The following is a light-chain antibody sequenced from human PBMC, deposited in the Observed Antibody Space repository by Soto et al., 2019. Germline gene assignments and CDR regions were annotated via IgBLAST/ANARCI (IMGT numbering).Light chain of an antibody. V-gene: IGLV2-11*01. J-gene: IGLJ1*01. Sequence: QSALTQPRSVSGSPGQSVTISCTGTSSDVGNYNEVSWYQQPPTKPPDLIIFDVARRPSGVPDRFSGSKSGNTASLTVCGLQAEDEADYYCSSYAGIRTVVFGTGTKVTVL. CDR1: SSDVGNYNE. CDR2: DVA. CDR3: SSYAGIRTVV.